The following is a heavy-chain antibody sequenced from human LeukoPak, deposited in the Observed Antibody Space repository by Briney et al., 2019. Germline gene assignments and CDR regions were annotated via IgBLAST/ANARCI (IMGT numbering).Heavy chain of an antibody. V-gene: IGHV3-66*04. CDR1: GFTVSSNH. Sequence: GGSLRLSCAASGFTVSSNHMSWDRQAPGKGLEWVSIIYSGGSTDYADSVKGRFTISRDNSKNTLYLQMNSLRAEDTAVYYCARPVRLAFDPWGQGTLVTVSS. D-gene: IGHD1-1*01. CDR3: ARPVRLAFDP. CDR2: IYSGGST. J-gene: IGHJ5*02.